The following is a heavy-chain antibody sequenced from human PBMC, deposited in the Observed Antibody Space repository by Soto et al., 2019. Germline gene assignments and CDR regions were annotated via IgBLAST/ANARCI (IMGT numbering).Heavy chain of an antibody. Sequence: PSQTLSLTWAISGDSVSGNSAAWNWIRQSPSRGLEWLGRTYYRARWYNDYAVSVKSRITVTPDTSKNQFSLHLNSVTPEDTAVYYCAREFPYYVRSARYLDYLGQGALVTVSS. CDR2: TYYRARWYN. J-gene: IGHJ4*02. CDR1: GDSVSGNSAA. V-gene: IGHV6-1*01. CDR3: AREFPYYVRSARYLDY. D-gene: IGHD3-16*01.